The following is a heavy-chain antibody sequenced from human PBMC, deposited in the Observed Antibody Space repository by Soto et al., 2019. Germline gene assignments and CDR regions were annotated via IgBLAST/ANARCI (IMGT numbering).Heavy chain of an antibody. CDR1: GVTVNSYA. V-gene: IGHV3-23*01. CDR2: ISGSGGST. Sequence: PWGSLRLSCAASGVTVNSYAMSWVRQAPGKGLEWVSAISGSGGSTYYADSVKGRFTISRDNSKNTLYLQMNSLRAEDTAVYYCAKDYGDYEGDAFDIWGQGTMVTVSS. CDR3: AKDYGDYEGDAFDI. J-gene: IGHJ3*02. D-gene: IGHD4-17*01.